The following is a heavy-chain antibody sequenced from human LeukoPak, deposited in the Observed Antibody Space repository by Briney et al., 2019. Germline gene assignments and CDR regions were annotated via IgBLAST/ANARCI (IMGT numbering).Heavy chain of an antibody. V-gene: IGHV3-23*01. J-gene: IGHJ4*02. D-gene: IGHD2-21*02. CDR2: ISSSGGAT. Sequence: PGGSLRLSCAASGLTFSNNAMRWVRQAPGKGLEWVSAISSSGGATYYADSVKGRFTISRDNSKNTVSLQMNSLRAEDTAVYFCAGTAGHYYFDYWGQGTLVTVSS. CDR3: AGTAGHYYFDY. CDR1: GLTFSNNA.